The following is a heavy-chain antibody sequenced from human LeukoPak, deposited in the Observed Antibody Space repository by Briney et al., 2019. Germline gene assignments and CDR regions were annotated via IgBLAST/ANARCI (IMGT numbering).Heavy chain of an antibody. J-gene: IGHJ4*02. Sequence: PGGSLRLSCAASGFTFSSYAMHWVRQAPGKGLEWVAVISYDGSNKYYADSVKGRFTISRDNSKNTLYLQMNSLRAEDTAVYYCARTERTVVTPDYWGQGTLVTVSS. CDR1: GFTFSSYA. D-gene: IGHD4-23*01. V-gene: IGHV3-30*01. CDR3: ARTERTVVTPDY. CDR2: ISYDGSNK.